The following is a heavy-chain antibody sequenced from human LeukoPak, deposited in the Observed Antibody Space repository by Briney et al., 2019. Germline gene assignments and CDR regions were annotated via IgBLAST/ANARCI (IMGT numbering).Heavy chain of an antibody. CDR1: GFTFSSYA. CDR2: VTGSGSST. D-gene: IGHD2-21*01. Sequence: GGSLRLSCAASGFTFSSYAMSWVRQAPGKGLEWVSAVTGSGSSTYYADSVKGQFTISRDNSKNTLYLQMNSLRAEDTAVYYCARYNRHIVYYFDYWGQGTLVTVSS. V-gene: IGHV3-23*01. CDR3: ARYNRHIVYYFDY. J-gene: IGHJ4*02.